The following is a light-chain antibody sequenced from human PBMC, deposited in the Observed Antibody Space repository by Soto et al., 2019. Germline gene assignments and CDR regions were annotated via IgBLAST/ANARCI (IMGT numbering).Light chain of an antibody. Sequence: DIQMTQSPSTLSASVGDRVTITCRASRSISNWLAWYQQNPGKAPKLLIYDVSSLESGVPSRFSGSGSGTDFTLTIRSLQPEDFATYYCQQSYTAPLTFGGGTKVEIK. CDR1: RSISNW. V-gene: IGKV1-5*01. CDR2: DVS. CDR3: QQSYTAPLT. J-gene: IGKJ4*01.